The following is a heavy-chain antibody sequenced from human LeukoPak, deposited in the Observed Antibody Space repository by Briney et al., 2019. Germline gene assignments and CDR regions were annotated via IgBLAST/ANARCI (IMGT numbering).Heavy chain of an antibody. CDR2: IYHSGNT. D-gene: IGHD1-26*01. V-gene: IGHV4-4*02. CDR1: GGSISSSNW. Sequence: SGTLSLTCAVSGGSISSSNWWRWVRQPPGKGLEWIGEIYHSGNTNYNPSLKSRVAISLDKSSNQFSLRLTSVTAADTAMYFCAREEMPGKFDYWGQGTLVTVSS. CDR3: AREEMPGKFDY. J-gene: IGHJ4*02.